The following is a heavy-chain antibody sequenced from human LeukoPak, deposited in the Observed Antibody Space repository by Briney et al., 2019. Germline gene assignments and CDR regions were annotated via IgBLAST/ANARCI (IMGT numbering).Heavy chain of an antibody. D-gene: IGHD3-10*01. CDR2: ISGSGGST. CDR3: AKRVYYYGSGSPITEYYFDY. V-gene: IGHV3-23*01. Sequence: GGSLRLSCAVSGFTFSSYAMSWVRQAPGKGLEWVSAISGSGGSTYYADSVKGRFTISRDNSKNTLYLQMNSLRAEDTAVYYCAKRVYYYGSGSPITEYYFDYWGQGTLVIVSS. J-gene: IGHJ4*02. CDR1: GFTFSSYA.